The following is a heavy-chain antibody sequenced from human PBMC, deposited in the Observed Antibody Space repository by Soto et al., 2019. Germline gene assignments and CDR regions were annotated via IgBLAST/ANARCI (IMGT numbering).Heavy chain of an antibody. J-gene: IGHJ6*02. Sequence: GGSLRLSCAASGFTFSSYAMSWVRQAPGKGLEWVSAISGSGGSTYYADSVKGRSTISRDNSKNTLYLQMNSLRAEDTAVYYCAKEGVPVEGLQGVSYYYYGMDVWGQGTTVTVSS. CDR2: ISGSGGST. D-gene: IGHD4-4*01. V-gene: IGHV3-23*01. CDR1: GFTFSSYA. CDR3: AKEGVPVEGLQGVSYYYYGMDV.